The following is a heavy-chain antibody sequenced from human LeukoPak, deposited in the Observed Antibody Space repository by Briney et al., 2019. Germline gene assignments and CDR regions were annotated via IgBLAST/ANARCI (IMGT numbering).Heavy chain of an antibody. D-gene: IGHD4-17*01. V-gene: IGHV3-74*01. CDR3: ARGSTTVTTKDWFDP. CDR1: GFTFSSYW. J-gene: IGHJ5*02. Sequence: GGSLRLFCAASGFTFSSYWMHWVRQAPGKGLVWISRINSDGSSTNYADSVKGRFTNSRDNAKNTLYLQMNSLRDEDTAVYYCARGSTTVTTKDWFDPWGQGTLVTVSS. CDR2: INSDGSST.